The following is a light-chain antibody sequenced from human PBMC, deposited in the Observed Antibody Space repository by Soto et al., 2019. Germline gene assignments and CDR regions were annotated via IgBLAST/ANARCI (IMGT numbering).Light chain of an antibody. Sequence: QSALTQPASVSGSPGQSITISCTETSSDFGTYNLVSWYQQNPGKAPKLMIYEVTKRPSGVSNRFSGSQSGNTASLTISGLQAEDEADYYCCSYVHPNTLAFGGGTKLTVL. CDR1: SSDFGTYNL. V-gene: IGLV2-23*02. CDR3: CSYVHPNTLA. J-gene: IGLJ3*02. CDR2: EVT.